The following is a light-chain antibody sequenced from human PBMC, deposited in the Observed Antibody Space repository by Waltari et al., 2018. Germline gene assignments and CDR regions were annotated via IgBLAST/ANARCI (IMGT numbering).Light chain of an antibody. CDR3: SSWDGSLSGLV. CDR1: GSNIGTIT. V-gene: IGLV1-44*01. CDR2: GNN. Sequence: QSVLTQPPSASATAGQRVTISCSGSGSNIGTITVNWYQQVPGTAPKLVIYGNNQRPPGVPDRISGSQSGTSGSLAISGLRSEDEADYYCSSWDGSLSGLVFGGGTRLTVL. J-gene: IGLJ2*01.